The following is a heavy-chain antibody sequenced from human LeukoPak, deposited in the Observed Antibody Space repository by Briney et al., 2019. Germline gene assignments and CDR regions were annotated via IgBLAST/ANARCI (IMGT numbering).Heavy chain of an antibody. J-gene: IGHJ6*03. CDR2: ISGSGGST. Sequence: PGGSLRLSCAASGFTFSNYAMSWVRQAPGKGLEWVSAISGSGGSTYYADSVKGRFTISRDNSKNTLYLQMNSLRAEDTAVYYCARVGYSYGLYYYYYMDVWGKGTTVTVSS. CDR3: ARVGYSYGLYYYYYMDV. D-gene: IGHD5-18*01. V-gene: IGHV3-23*01. CDR1: GFTFSNYA.